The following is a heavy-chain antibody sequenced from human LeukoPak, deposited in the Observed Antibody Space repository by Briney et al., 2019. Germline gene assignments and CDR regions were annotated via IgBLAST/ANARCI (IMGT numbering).Heavy chain of an antibody. Sequence: GGSLRLSCSASGFNFRTHWMHWVRQAPNKGLMWVARVNPEGTITAYADSVEGRFTISRDNAKNTVSVQMNSLGAEDTAVYYCARDRADSLDYWGQGTLVTVSS. CDR2: VNPEGTIT. J-gene: IGHJ4*02. CDR3: ARDRADSLDY. D-gene: IGHD2-21*01. V-gene: IGHV3-74*01. CDR1: GFNFRTHW.